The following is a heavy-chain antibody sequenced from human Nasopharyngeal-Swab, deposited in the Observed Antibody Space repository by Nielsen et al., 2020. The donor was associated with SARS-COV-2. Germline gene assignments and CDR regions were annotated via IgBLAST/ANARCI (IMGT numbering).Heavy chain of an antibody. CDR3: ARASWGLSVFDR. D-gene: IGHD3-16*01. Sequence: GGSLRLFCAVSGFTFSAYALSWVRQAPGKGLEWVSGISVSGGNTYYADSVAGRFTISRDSSNSRLFLQINSLRAEDTAVYYCARASWGLSVFDRWGQGTLVTVSS. V-gene: IGHV3-23*01. J-gene: IGHJ4*02. CDR1: GFTFSAYA. CDR2: ISVSGGNT.